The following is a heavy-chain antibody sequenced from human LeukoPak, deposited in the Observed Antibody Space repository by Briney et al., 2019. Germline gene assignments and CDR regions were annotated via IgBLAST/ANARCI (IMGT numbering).Heavy chain of an antibody. D-gene: IGHD3-22*01. V-gene: IGHV3-23*01. CDR3: ARYYDSSGYYGLHDN. CDR1: GFTFSSYA. CDR2: ISGSGGST. J-gene: IGHJ4*02. Sequence: GGSLRLSCAASGFTFSSYAMSWVRQAPGKGLEWVSAISGSGGSTYYADSVKGRFTISRDNSKNTLYLQMNSLRAEDTAIYHCARYYDSSGYYGLHDNWGQGTLVTVSS.